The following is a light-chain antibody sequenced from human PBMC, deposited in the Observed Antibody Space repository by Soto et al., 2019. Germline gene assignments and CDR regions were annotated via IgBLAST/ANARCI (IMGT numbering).Light chain of an antibody. J-gene: IGKJ4*01. Sequence: EIVLTQSPATLSLSPGERATLSCRASQSVGSYFAWYQQKPGRAPRLLIYDASNRATGIPARFSGSGSGTDFTLTISSLEPEDVAVYYCQQYNSWPLTFGGGTKVEIK. CDR2: DAS. CDR3: QQYNSWPLT. V-gene: IGKV3-11*01. CDR1: QSVGSY.